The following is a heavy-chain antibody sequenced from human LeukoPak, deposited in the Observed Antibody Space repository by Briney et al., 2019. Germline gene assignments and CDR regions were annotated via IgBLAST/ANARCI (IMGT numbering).Heavy chain of an antibody. CDR1: GFTVSSNY. CDR3: ARGRSVGATRSFDY. V-gene: IGHV3-23*01. D-gene: IGHD1-26*01. CDR2: VSGSVSST. Sequence: GGSLRLSCAASGFTVSSNYMSWVCQAPGKGLEWVSAVSGSVSSTYYTDSVKGRFTISRDNSKDTLYLQMNSLRAEDTAVYYCARGRSVGATRSFDYWGQGTLVTVSS. J-gene: IGHJ4*02.